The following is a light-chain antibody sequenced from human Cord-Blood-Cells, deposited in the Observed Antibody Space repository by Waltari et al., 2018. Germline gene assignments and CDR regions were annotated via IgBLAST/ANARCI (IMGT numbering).Light chain of an antibody. Sequence: SYELTQPPSVSVSTGQTASITCSGDKVGDKYACWYQQKPGQSPVLVIYQDSKRPSGIPERFSGSNSENTATLTISGTQAMDEADYYCQAWDSSTAVFGGGTKLTVL. J-gene: IGLJ2*01. V-gene: IGLV3-1*01. CDR2: QDS. CDR1: KVGDKY. CDR3: QAWDSSTAV.